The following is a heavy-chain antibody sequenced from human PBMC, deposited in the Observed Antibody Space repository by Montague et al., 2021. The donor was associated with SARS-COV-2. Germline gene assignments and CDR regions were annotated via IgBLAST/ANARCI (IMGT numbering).Heavy chain of an antibody. CDR3: ARHSTTHAFDP. J-gene: IGHJ5*02. D-gene: IGHD1-1*01. Sequence: SETLSLTCVVSSGSISPSDTHYWGWVRQAPGKGLEWIATISYSGSTSYNQPLRSLVTISVDTSKNQISLNLRSVTAADTSVYYCARHSTTHAFDPWGQGILVTASS. V-gene: IGHV4-39*01. CDR2: ISYSGST. CDR1: SGSISPSDTHY.